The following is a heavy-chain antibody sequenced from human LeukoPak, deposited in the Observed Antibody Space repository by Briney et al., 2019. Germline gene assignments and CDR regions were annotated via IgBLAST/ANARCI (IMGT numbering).Heavy chain of an antibody. Sequence: ASVKVSCKASGYTFPSYFMHWVRQAPGQGLEWMGIINPTGGSTTYAQKFQGRVTMTRDTSTSTVYMELSGLRSDDTAVYYCAKDLAYSSSWYRLDSWGQGTLVTVSS. CDR1: GYTFPSYF. CDR3: AKDLAYSSSWYRLDS. D-gene: IGHD6-13*01. V-gene: IGHV1-46*01. CDR2: INPTGGST. J-gene: IGHJ5*01.